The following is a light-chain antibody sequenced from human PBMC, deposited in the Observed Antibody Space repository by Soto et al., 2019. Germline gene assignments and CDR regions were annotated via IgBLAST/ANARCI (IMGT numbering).Light chain of an antibody. CDR1: SSDVGGYNY. V-gene: IGLV2-8*01. J-gene: IGLJ2*01. CDR2: EVS. CDR3: SSYAASNNSGV. Sequence: QSALTQPPSASGSPGQSVTISCIGTSSDVGGYNYVSWYQQHPGKAPKLMIYEVSKRPSGVPDRFSGSKSGNTASLPVSGLQADDEADYYCSSYAASNNSGVFGGGTKLTVL.